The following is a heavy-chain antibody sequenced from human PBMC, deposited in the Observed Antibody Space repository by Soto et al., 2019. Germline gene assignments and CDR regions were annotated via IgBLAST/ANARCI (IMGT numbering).Heavy chain of an antibody. Sequence: QVQLVQSGAEVKKPGASVKVSCKASGYTFTSYAMHWVRQAPGQRLEWMGWINAGNGNTKYSQKSRGRIPITGDTSASTANRGVGSLSSEDAVVFYWASPTEVGLLGRAVGGQGTTFPVSS. CDR1: GYTFTSYA. CDR2: INAGNGNT. CDR3: ASPTEVGLLGRAV. J-gene: IGHJ6*02. V-gene: IGHV1-3*01. D-gene: IGHD3-10*01.